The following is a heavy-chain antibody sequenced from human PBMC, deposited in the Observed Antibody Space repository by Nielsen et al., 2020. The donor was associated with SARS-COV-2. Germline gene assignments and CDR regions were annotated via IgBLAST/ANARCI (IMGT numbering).Heavy chain of an antibody. CDR3: ARTPLGIAVAGRYDWFDP. J-gene: IGHJ5*02. Sequence: GESLKISCAASGFTFSSYGMHWVCQAPGKGLEWVAVIWYDGSNKYYADSVKGRFTISRDNSKNTLYLQMNSLRAEDTAVYYCARTPLGIAVAGRYDWFDPWGQGTLVTVSS. V-gene: IGHV3-33*01. CDR2: IWYDGSNK. CDR1: GFTFSSYG. D-gene: IGHD6-19*01.